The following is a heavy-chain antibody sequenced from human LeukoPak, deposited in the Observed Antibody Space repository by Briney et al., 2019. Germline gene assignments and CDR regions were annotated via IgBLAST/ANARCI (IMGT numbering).Heavy chain of an antibody. CDR3: AKAFLAVAGTGIDY. CDR1: GFTFDDYA. V-gene: IGHV3-43D*03. D-gene: IGHD6-19*01. Sequence: PGGSLRLSCAASGFTFDDYAMHWVRQAPGKGLEWVSLISWDGGSTYYADSVKGRFTISRDNSKNSLYLQMNSLRAEDTALYYCAKAFLAVAGTGIDYWGQGTLVTVSS. J-gene: IGHJ4*02. CDR2: ISWDGGST.